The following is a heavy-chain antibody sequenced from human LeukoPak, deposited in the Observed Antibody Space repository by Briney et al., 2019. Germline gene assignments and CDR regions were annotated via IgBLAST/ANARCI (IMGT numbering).Heavy chain of an antibody. J-gene: IGHJ6*02. CDR1: GFTFSSYW. D-gene: IGHD3-3*01. V-gene: IGHV3-74*01. CDR2: INSDGSST. CDR3: ARTPAGGYDFWSGYYLYYYYYGMDV. Sequence: PGGSLRLSCAASGFTFSSYWMHWVRQAPGKGLVWVSRINSDGSSTSYADSVKGRFTIPRDNAKNTLYLQMNSLRAEDTAVYYCARTPAGGYDFWSGYYLYYYYYGMDVWGQGTTVTVSS.